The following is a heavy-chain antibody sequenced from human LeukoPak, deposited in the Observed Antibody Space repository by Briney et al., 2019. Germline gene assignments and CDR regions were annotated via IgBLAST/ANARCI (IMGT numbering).Heavy chain of an antibody. D-gene: IGHD3-3*01. J-gene: IGHJ3*02. V-gene: IGHV3-7*01. CDR1: GFTFSSYG. CDR2: IKQDGSEK. Sequence: GSLRLSCAASGFTFSSYGMHWVRQAPGKGLEWVANIKQDGSEKYYVDSVKGRFTISRDNAKNSLYLQMNSLRAEDTAVYYCARDLTTIFGVVTRDAFDIWGQGTMVTVSS. CDR3: ARDLTTIFGVVTRDAFDI.